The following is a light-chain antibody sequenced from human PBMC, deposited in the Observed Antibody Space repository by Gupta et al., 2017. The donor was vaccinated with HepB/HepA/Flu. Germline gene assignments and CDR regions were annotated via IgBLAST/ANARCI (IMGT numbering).Light chain of an antibody. V-gene: IGLV1-44*01. CDR1: TSNIGSNF. J-gene: IGLJ3*02. Sequence: QSVLTQPPSASATPGQRVTISCSGRTSNIGSNFVSWYQQVPGSAPKLLIYSNNQRPSGVPDRFSGSKSGTSASLAISGLQSDDEADYYCAAWDDSLSGPNWVFGGGTKVTV. CDR2: SNN. CDR3: AAWDDSLSGPNWV.